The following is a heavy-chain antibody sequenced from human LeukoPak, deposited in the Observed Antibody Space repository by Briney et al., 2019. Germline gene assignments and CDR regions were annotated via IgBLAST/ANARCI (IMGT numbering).Heavy chain of an antibody. D-gene: IGHD6-19*01. J-gene: IGHJ4*02. CDR2: IYTSGST. V-gene: IGHV4-4*07. CDR3: ATSALTQQWLVREDYFDY. CDR1: GGSISSYY. Sequence: PSETLSLTCTVSGGSISSYYWSWIRQPAGKGLEWIGRIYTSGSTNYNPSLKSRVTMSVDTSKNQFSLKLSSVTAADTAVYYCATSALTQQWLVREDYFDYWGEGTLVTLSS.